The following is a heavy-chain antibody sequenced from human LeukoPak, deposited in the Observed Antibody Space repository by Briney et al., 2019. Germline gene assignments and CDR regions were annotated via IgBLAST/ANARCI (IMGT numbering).Heavy chain of an antibody. CDR2: IIPIFGTA. Sequence: SVKVSCKASGGTFSSYAISWVRQAPGQGLEWMGGIIPIFGTANYAQKFQGRATITTDESTSTAYMELSSLRSEDTAVYYCAAVARPLPWGQGTLVTVSS. CDR1: GGTFSSYA. CDR3: AAVARPLP. V-gene: IGHV1-69*05. D-gene: IGHD4-23*01. J-gene: IGHJ5*02.